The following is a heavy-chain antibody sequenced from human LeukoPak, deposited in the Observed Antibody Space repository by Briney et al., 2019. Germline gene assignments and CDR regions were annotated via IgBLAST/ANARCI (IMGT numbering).Heavy chain of an antibody. CDR2: IYYSGST. CDR1: GGSISSYY. CDR3: ARVSWGAADY. V-gene: IGHV4-59*01. D-gene: IGHD1-26*01. Sequence: SETLSLTCTVSGGSISSYYWSWIRQPPGKGLEWIGYIYYSGSTNYNPSLKSRVTISVDTSKNQFSLKLSSVTAADTAVYYCARVSWGAADYWGQGTLVTVSS. J-gene: IGHJ4*02.